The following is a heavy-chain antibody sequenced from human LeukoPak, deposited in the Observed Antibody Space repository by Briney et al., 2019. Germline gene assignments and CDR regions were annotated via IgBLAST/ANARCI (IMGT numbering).Heavy chain of an antibody. CDR2: ISAYNGNT. V-gene: IGHV1-18*01. CDR1: GYTFTSHD. CDR3: ARDNYGDQD. D-gene: IGHD4-17*01. J-gene: IGHJ4*02. Sequence: ASVKVSCKASGYTFTSHDIIWVRQATGQGLEWMGWISAYNGNTNYAQKLQGRVTMTTDTSTSTAYMELRSLRSDDTAVYYCARDNYGDQDWGQGTLVTVSS.